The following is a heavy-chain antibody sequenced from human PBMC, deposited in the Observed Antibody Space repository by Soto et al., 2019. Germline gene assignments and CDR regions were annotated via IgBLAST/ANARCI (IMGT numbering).Heavy chain of an antibody. V-gene: IGHV1-69*12. J-gene: IGHJ6*02. CDR3: ARAGDIVVVVAATRYSYGMDV. Sequence: QVQLVQSGAEVKKPGSSVKVSCKASGGTFSSYAISWVRQAPGQGLEWMGGIIPIFGTANYAQKFQGRVTITADESTSTAYMELSSLRSEDTAVYYCARAGDIVVVVAATRYSYGMDVWGQGTTVTVSS. D-gene: IGHD2-15*01. CDR1: GGTFSSYA. CDR2: IIPIFGTA.